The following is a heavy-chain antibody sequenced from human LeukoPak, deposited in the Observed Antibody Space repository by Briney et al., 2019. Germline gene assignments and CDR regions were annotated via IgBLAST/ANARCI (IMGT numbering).Heavy chain of an antibody. J-gene: IGHJ4*02. CDR1: GFTFSSYW. D-gene: IGHD2-2*01. CDR2: IKQDGSEK. CDR3: ASCSSTSCVHGFDY. V-gene: IGHV3-7*01. Sequence: GGSLRLSCAASGFTFSSYWMSWVRQAPGKGLEWVANIKQDGSEKYYVDSVKGRFTISRDNAKNSLYLQMNSLRAEDTAVYYCASCSSTSCVHGFDYWGQGTLVTVSS.